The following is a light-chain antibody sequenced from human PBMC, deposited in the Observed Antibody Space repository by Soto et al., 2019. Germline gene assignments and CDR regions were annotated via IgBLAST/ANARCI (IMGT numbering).Light chain of an antibody. V-gene: IGKV3-11*01. J-gene: IGKJ5*01. CDR3: QHYGRSPIT. CDR1: QSVSSY. CDR2: DAS. Sequence: EIVSKQSPATLSLTPGERATLSCRASQSVSSYLAWYQQKPGQAPRLLIYDASNRATGIPARFSGSGSGTDFTLTISRLEPEDFALYYCQHYGRSPITFGQGTRLEIK.